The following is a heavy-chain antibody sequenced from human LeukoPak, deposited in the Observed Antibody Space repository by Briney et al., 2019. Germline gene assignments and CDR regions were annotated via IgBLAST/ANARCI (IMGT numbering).Heavy chain of an antibody. D-gene: IGHD3-9*01. V-gene: IGHV1-2*02. CDR1: GYTFTGYY. Sequence: GASVKVSCKASGYTFTGYYMHWVRQAPGQGLEWMGWINPNSGGTNYAQKFQGRVTMTRDTSISTAYMELSRLRSDDTAVCYCARAGDFDWLFGSAWHYYYGMDVWGQGTTVTVSS. CDR2: INPNSGGT. CDR3: ARAGDFDWLFGSAWHYYYGMDV. J-gene: IGHJ6*02.